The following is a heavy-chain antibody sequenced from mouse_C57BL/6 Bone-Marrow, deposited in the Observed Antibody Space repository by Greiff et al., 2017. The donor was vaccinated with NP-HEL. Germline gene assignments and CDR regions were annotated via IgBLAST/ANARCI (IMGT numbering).Heavy chain of an antibody. Sequence: EVKLVESGGGLVKPGGSLKLSCAASGFTFSDYGMHWVRQAPEKGLEWVAYISSGSSTIYYAATVKGRFTISRDNAKNTLFLQMTSMRSEDTAMYYGARGGYDYASYWYFDVWGTGTTVTVSS. J-gene: IGHJ1*03. CDR1: GFTFSDYG. V-gene: IGHV5-17*01. CDR3: ARGGYDYASYWYFDV. CDR2: ISSGSSTI. D-gene: IGHD2-4*01.